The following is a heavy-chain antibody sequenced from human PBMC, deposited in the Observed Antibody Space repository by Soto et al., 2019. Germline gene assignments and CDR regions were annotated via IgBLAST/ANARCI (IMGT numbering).Heavy chain of an antibody. V-gene: IGHV4-34*01. CDR1: GGSFSGYY. CDR2: INHSGST. Sequence: SETLSLTCAVYGGSFSGYYWSWIRQPPGKGLEWIGEINHSGSTNYNPSLKSRVTISVDTSKNQFSLKLSSVTAADTAVYYCARGAPVRGVDYWGQGTLVTVSS. CDR3: ARGAPVRGVDY. D-gene: IGHD3-10*01. J-gene: IGHJ4*02.